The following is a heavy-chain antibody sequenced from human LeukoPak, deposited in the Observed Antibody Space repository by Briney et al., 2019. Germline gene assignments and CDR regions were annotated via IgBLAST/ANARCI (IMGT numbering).Heavy chain of an antibody. CDR3: ATYYSYGDYFDY. Sequence: PSETLSLTCTVSGGSISSYYWSWIRQPPGKGLEWIGYIYYSGSTNYNPSLKSRVTISVDTSKNQFSLKLSSVTAADTAVYYCATYYSYGDYFDYWGQGTLVTVSS. D-gene: IGHD5-18*01. V-gene: IGHV4-59*01. CDR1: GGSISSYY. CDR2: IYYSGST. J-gene: IGHJ4*02.